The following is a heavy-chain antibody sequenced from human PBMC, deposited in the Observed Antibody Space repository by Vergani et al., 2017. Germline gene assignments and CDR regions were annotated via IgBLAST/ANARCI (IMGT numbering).Heavy chain of an antibody. Sequence: QVQLVESGGGLVKPGGSLRLPCAASGFTFSDYYMSWIRQAPGKGLEGVSYISSSGSTIYYADSVKGRFTISRDNAKNSLYLQMNSLRAEDTAVYYCAREMATDSGPGYYYYYYMDVWGKGTTVTVSS. CDR2: ISSSGSTI. D-gene: IGHD5-24*01. J-gene: IGHJ6*03. CDR1: GFTFSDYY. V-gene: IGHV3-11*01. CDR3: AREMATDSGPGYYYYYYMDV.